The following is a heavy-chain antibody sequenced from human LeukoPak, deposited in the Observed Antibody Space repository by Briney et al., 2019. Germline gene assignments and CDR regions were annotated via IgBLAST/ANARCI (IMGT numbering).Heavy chain of an antibody. V-gene: IGHV1-18*01. Sequence: GASVKVSCKASDYTFTNYGISWVRQAPGQGLEWMGWISAYNGKTYYAQNFQGRVTVTTDTSTSTAYMDLRSLRSDDTAVYYCARAWSADSSGYYYSDYYYYYMDVWGKGTTVTVSS. CDR3: ARAWSADSSGYYYSDYYYYYMDV. J-gene: IGHJ6*03. D-gene: IGHD3-22*01. CDR1: DYTFTNYG. CDR2: ISAYNGKT.